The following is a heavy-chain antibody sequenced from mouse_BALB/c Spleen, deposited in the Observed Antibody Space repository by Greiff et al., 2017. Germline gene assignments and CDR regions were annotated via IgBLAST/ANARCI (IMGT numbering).Heavy chain of an antibody. V-gene: IGHV5-6-4*01. CDR2: ISSGGSYT. D-gene: IGHD2-4*01. CDR3: TNLYDYDGAY. Sequence: EVKLMESGGGLVKPGGSLKLSCAASGFTFSSYTMSWVRQTPEKRLEWVATISSGGSYTYYPDSVKGRFTISRDNAKNTLYLQMSSLKSEDTAMYYCTNLYDYDGAYWGQGTLVTVSA. CDR1: GFTFSSYT. J-gene: IGHJ3*01.